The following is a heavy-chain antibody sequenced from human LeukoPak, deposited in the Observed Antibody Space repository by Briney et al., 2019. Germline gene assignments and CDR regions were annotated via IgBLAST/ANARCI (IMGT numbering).Heavy chain of an antibody. CDR3: ARDMILGGYYDY. CDR1: GGSISSSSYY. Sequence: SETLSLTCTVSGGSISSSSYYWGWIRQPPGKGLEWIGSIYYSGSTYYNPSLKSRVTISVDTSKNQFSLKLSSVTAADTAVYYCARDMILGGYYDYWGQGTLVTVSS. J-gene: IGHJ4*02. V-gene: IGHV4-39*07. D-gene: IGHD3-9*01. CDR2: IYYSGST.